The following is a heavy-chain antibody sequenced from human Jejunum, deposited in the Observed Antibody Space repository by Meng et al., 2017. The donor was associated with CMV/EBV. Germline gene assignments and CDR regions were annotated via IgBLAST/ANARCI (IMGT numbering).Heavy chain of an antibody. D-gene: IGHD5-24*01. CDR2: IKSKTDDGTT. J-gene: IGHJ4*02. Sequence: GFICTTAWMSWVRQAPGKGLGWVGRIKSKTDDGTTDYAAPVKGRFTISRDDSKNTRYLQMNSLKTEDTAVYYCTTDLHNWVYWGQGRLVTVSS. CDR1: GFICTTAW. CDR3: TTDLHNWVY. V-gene: IGHV3-15*01.